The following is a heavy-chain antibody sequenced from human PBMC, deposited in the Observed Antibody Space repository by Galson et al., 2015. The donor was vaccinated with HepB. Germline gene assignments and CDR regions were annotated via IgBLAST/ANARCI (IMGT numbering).Heavy chain of an antibody. J-gene: IGHJ5*01. Sequence: SVKVSCKASGYTFTSYGLNWVRQAPGQGLEWMGWINIYNGYTSYAQKFQGRVTMTRDTSTGTAYMVLRSLRSDDTAVYYCAREYMVTTKNWFDSWGQGTLVTVSS. CDR1: GYTFTSYG. CDR2: INIYNGYT. CDR3: AREYMVTTKNWFDS. V-gene: IGHV1-18*01. D-gene: IGHD2-21*02.